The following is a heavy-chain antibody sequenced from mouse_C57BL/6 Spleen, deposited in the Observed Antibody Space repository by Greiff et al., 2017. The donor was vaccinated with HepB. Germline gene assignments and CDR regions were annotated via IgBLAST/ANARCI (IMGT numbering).Heavy chain of an antibody. CDR1: GYTFTSYW. Sequence: QVQLQQPGAELVKPGASVKLSCTASGYTFTSYWMHWVKQRPGQGLEWIGMIHPNSGSTNYNEKFKSKATLTVDKSSSTAYMQLSSLTSEDTAVYYCASGGEYPFAYWGQGTLVTVSA. CDR2: IHPNSGST. J-gene: IGHJ3*01. D-gene: IGHD5-1*01. V-gene: IGHV1-64*01. CDR3: ASGGEYPFAY.